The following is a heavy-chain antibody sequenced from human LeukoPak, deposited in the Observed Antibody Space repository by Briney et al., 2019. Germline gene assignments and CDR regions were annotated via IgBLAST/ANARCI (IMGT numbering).Heavy chain of an antibody. CDR2: LYYGGRM. CDR3: ARHLLRDFWTGYLGFDAFDI. V-gene: IGHV4-39*01. CDR1: DDSIRSSTFSSRYF. D-gene: IGHD3/OR15-3a*01. J-gene: IGHJ3*02. Sequence: SETLFLTCNVSDDSIRSSTFSSRYFWGWIRQPAGKGLEWIGSLYYGGRMYSNPSLKNRITISVDRSQNHFSLRLTSVTAADTAVYFCARHLLRDFWTGYLGFDAFDIWGQGLMVTVSS.